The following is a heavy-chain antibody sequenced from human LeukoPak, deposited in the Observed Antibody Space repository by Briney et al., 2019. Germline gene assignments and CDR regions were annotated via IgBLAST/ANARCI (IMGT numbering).Heavy chain of an antibody. CDR1: GGSISSGSYY. Sequence: PSETLSLTCTVSGGSISSGSYYWSWIRQPAGKGLEWIGRIYISGSTNYNPSLKSRVTISVDTSKNQFSLRLSSVTAADTAVYYCARDWSGYDREEVPRFDPWGQGILVTVSS. J-gene: IGHJ5*02. D-gene: IGHD5-12*01. CDR3: ARDWSGYDREEVPRFDP. V-gene: IGHV4-61*02. CDR2: IYISGST.